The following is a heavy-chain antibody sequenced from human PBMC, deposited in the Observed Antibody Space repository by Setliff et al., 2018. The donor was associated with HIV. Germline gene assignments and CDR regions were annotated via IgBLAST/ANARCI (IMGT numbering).Heavy chain of an antibody. CDR1: GGSISSGSYY. J-gene: IGHJ4*02. CDR3: AAFLVSPVTTQDY. V-gene: IGHV4-61*01. D-gene: IGHD4-17*01. CDR2: VYHTGST. Sequence: SETLSLTCTVSGGSISSGSYYWSWIRQPPGKGLECIGTVYHTGSTIYNPSLQSRVIISLDTSKNQFSLKLTSVTAADTAMYYCAAFLVSPVTTQDYWGQGTQVTVSS.